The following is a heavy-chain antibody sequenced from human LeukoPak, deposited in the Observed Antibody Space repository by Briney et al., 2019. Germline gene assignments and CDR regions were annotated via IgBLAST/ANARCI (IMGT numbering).Heavy chain of an antibody. D-gene: IGHD5-12*01. CDR1: GYTFINDG. J-gene: IGHJ2*01. CDR2: ISGYNGNT. V-gene: IGHV1-18*04. CDR3: ARLSTNSRVGGYDPQWYFDL. Sequence: ASVKGSCKASGYTFINDGFSWVRQAPGQGLEWMGWISGYNGNTNYLQRFQGRVTMTTDTSTNTVYMELRSLRSDDTAVYYCARLSTNSRVGGYDPQWYFDLWGRGTLVTVSS.